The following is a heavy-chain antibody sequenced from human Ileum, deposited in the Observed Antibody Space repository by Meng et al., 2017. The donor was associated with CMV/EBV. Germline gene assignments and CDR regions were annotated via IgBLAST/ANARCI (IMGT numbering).Heavy chain of an antibody. V-gene: IGHV3-23*01. CDR2: ISGSGGTT. CDR1: GFTFNSLA. CDR3: VGSGQWTRFDY. Sequence: GGSLRLSCAASGFTFNSLAMSWVRQAPGKGLEGVSAISGSGGTTYYADSVKGRFTISRDNSKNTLYLQMNSLGGEDTDIYYCVGSGQWTRFDYWGQGTLVTVSS. J-gene: IGHJ4*02. D-gene: IGHD6-19*01.